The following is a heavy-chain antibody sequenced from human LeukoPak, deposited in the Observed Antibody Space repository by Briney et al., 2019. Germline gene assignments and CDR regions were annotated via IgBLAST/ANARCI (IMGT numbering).Heavy chain of an antibody. Sequence: GGSLRLSCAASGFTFSSYAMSWVRQAPGKGLEWVSAISGSGGSTYYADSVKGRFTISRDNSKNTLYLQMNSLRAEDTAVYYCAKDKAPGDYDYVWGSYRWDDAFDIWGQGTVVIVSS. CDR2: ISGSGGST. CDR3: AKDKAPGDYDYVWGSYRWDDAFDI. V-gene: IGHV3-23*01. D-gene: IGHD3-16*02. CDR1: GFTFSSYA. J-gene: IGHJ3*02.